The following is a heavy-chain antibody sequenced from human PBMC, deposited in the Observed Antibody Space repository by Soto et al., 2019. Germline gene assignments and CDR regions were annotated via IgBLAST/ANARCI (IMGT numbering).Heavy chain of an antibody. Sequence: TSETLSLTCAVYGGSFSGYYWSWIRQPPGKGLEWIGEINHSGSTNYNPSLNSRVTISVDTSKNQFSLKLSSVTAADTAVYYFARGPYCRSTICYSKYLARYYYYYGMDVWGQGTTVTVSS. V-gene: IGHV4-34*01. CDR2: INHSGST. J-gene: IGHJ6*02. D-gene: IGHD2-2*01. CDR1: GGSFSGYY. CDR3: ARGPYCRSTICYSKYLARYYYYYGMDV.